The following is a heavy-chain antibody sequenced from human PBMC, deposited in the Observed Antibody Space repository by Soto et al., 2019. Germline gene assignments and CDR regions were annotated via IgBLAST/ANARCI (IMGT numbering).Heavy chain of an antibody. V-gene: IGHV4-31*03. CDR3: ARVSGYVSAFDI. CDR2: IYYSGST. CDR1: GGSISRGGYY. Sequence: SETLSLTCTVSGGSISRGGYYWSWIRQHPGKGLEWIGYIYYSGSTHYNPSLKSRFTISVDTSKNQFSLEVSSVTAADTAVYYCARVSGYVSAFDIWGQETMVTVSS. D-gene: IGHD5-12*01. J-gene: IGHJ3*02.